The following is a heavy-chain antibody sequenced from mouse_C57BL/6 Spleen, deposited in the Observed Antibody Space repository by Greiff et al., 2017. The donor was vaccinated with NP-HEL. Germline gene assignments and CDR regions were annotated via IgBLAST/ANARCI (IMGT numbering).Heavy chain of an antibody. V-gene: IGHV2-2*01. CDR1: GFSLTSYG. CDR2: IWSGGST. D-gene: IGHD4-1*01. Sequence: QVQLQQSGPGLVQPSQSLSITCTVSGFSLTSYGVHWVRQSPGKGLEWLGVIWSGGSTDYNAAFISRLSISKDNSKSQVFFKMTGLQADDTAIYYCASNWDGGFDYWGQGTTLTVSS. CDR3: ASNWDGGFDY. J-gene: IGHJ2*01.